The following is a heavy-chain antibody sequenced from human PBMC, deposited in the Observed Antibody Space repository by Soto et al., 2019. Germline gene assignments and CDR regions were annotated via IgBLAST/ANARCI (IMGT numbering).Heavy chain of an antibody. D-gene: IGHD3-10*01. CDR3: ARASGVAWLHQNWYFDL. Sequence: GGSLRLSCAASGFTFSSYAMSWVRQAPGKGLEYVSAICSNWGCKYFANSVKGRFTISRDISKNTLYLQMGSLRAEDMALYYCARASGVAWLHQNWYFDLWGRGTLVTVSS. CDR2: ICSNWGCK. V-gene: IGHV3-64*01. CDR1: GFTFSSYA. J-gene: IGHJ2*01.